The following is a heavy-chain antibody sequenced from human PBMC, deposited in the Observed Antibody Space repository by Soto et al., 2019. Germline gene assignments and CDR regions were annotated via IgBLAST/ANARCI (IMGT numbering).Heavy chain of an antibody. V-gene: IGHV1-58*01. CDR1: GFTSTSSA. D-gene: IGHD2-15*01. CDR3: AADRSVLWCGDAFDI. CDR2: IVVGSGIT. J-gene: IGHJ3*02. Sequence: QLQLVQSGPEVTKPGTSVKLSCKASGFTSTSSAVQWVRQARGQRLEWMGWIVVGSGITNYAQRCQERGSITRDMSTGTAYMELSSLRSEDTAMYYCAADRSVLWCGDAFDIWGQGTMVTVSS.